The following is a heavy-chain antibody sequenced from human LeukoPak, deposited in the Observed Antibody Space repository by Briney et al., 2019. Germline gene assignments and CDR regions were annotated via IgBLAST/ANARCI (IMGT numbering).Heavy chain of an antibody. CDR3: ARGETVTEDY. V-gene: IGHV3-21*01. Sequence: GGSLRLSCAASGFTFSSFSMNWVRQAPGKGLEWVSPISRDSNYIYYADSMKGRSTISRDNAKNSLYLQMNSLRAEDTAVYYCARGETVTEDYWGQGTLVTVSS. D-gene: IGHD4-17*01. CDR2: ISRDSNYI. CDR1: GFTFSSFS. J-gene: IGHJ4*02.